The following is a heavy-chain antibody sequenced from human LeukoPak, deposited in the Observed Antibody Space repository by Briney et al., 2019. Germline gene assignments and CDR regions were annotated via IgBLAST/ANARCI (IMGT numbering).Heavy chain of an antibody. Sequence: LPGGSLRLSCAASGFTFSSYGMHWVRQAPGKGLEWVAVIWYDGSNKYYADSVKGRFTISRDNSKNTLYLQMNSLRAEDTAVYYCAKAGIAAAGLFDYWGQGTLVTVSS. D-gene: IGHD6-13*01. CDR2: IWYDGSNK. J-gene: IGHJ4*02. V-gene: IGHV3-30*02. CDR1: GFTFSSYG. CDR3: AKAGIAAAGLFDY.